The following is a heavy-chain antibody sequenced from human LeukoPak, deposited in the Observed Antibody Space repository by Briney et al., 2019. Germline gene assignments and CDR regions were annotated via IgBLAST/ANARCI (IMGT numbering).Heavy chain of an antibody. J-gene: IGHJ4*02. CDR1: GGSISSSSYY. V-gene: IGHV4-39*01. Sequence: SETLSLTCTVSGGSISSSSYYWGWIRQPPGKGLEWIGSIYYSGSTYYNPSLKSRVTISVDTSKNQFSLKLSSVTAADTAVYYCARHHYCSSTSCYKPGGYFDYWGQETLVTVSS. CDR2: IYYSGST. D-gene: IGHD2-2*02. CDR3: ARHHYCSSTSCYKPGGYFDY.